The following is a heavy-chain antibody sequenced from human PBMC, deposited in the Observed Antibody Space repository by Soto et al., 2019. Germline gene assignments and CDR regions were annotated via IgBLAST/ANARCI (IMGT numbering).Heavy chain of an antibody. V-gene: IGHV3-23*01. CDR3: AKDFCPVTTCYDL. J-gene: IGHJ4*02. CDR1: GFTFSSYA. CDR2: ISGSGGTT. D-gene: IGHD2-2*01. Sequence: GGSLRLSCAASGFTFSSYAMNWVRQAPGQGLESVSAISGSGGTTNYADSVKGRFTISRDNSKNTLYLQMNSLRAEDTAVDYCAKDFCPVTTCYDLWGQGVRVTVSS.